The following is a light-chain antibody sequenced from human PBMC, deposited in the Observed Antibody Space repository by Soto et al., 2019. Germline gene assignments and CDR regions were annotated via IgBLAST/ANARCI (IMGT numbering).Light chain of an antibody. J-gene: IGKJ4*01. V-gene: IGKV3-15*01. Sequence: EIVMTQFPATLSVSPGGRATLSCRASQSVSTNLAWYQQKPGQAPRLLMYGASTRATGMPASFSGSGSGTEFILTISSLQSEDFAVYYCQQYHKWPLTFGGGTKVDIK. CDR2: GAS. CDR1: QSVSTN. CDR3: QQYHKWPLT.